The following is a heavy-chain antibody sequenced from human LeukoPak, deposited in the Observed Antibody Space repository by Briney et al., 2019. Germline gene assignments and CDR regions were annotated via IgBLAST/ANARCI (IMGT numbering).Heavy chain of an antibody. Sequence: GGSLRLSCAVSGFTFNDYAMNWIRQAPGKGLEWVSFISGDGGSTYYADPVKGRFTISRDNSRNSLYLQMNSLRLGDTALYYCATDCSGNRCYSLWGQGTLVTVSS. D-gene: IGHD2-15*01. CDR3: ATDCSGNRCYSL. CDR1: GFTFNDYA. CDR2: ISGDGGST. V-gene: IGHV3-43*02. J-gene: IGHJ4*02.